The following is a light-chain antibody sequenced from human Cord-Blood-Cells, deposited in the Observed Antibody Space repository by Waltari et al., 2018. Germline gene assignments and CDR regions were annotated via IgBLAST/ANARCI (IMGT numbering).Light chain of an antibody. V-gene: IGKV4-1*01. CDR3: QQYYSTPPT. CDR1: HSVLSSSNNKNY. Sequence: DIVLTQSPDSLPVSLGETATINGKSSHSVLSSSNNKNYLAWYQQKPGQPPKLLIYCASSRESGVPDRFSGSGSGTDFTLTISSLQAEDVAVYYCQQYYSTPPTFGQGTKLEIK. J-gene: IGKJ2*01. CDR2: CAS.